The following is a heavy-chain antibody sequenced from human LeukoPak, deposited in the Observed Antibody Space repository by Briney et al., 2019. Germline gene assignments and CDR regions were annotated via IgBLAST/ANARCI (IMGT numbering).Heavy chain of an antibody. CDR3: ASGGGYSGYESFDY. CDR1: GSTFTDYY. CDR2: INPNSGGT. Sequence: GASVKVSCKASGSTFTDYYMHWVRQAPGQGLEWMGWINPNSGGTNYAQKFQGRVTMTRDTSISTAYMELSRLRSDDTAVYYCASGGGYSGYESFDYWGQGTLVTVSS. V-gene: IGHV1-2*02. J-gene: IGHJ4*02. D-gene: IGHD5-12*01.